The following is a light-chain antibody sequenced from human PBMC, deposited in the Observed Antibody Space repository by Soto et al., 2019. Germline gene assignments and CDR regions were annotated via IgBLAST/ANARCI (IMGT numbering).Light chain of an antibody. CDR2: AAS. Sequence: AILMTQSASSLSASTGDRVKITCRASQGISSYLAWYQQKPGKAPKLLIYAASTLQSGVPSRFSGSGSGTDFTLTISCLQSEDFATYYCQQYYSYPQTFGQGTKVDI. J-gene: IGKJ1*01. CDR3: QQYYSYPQT. V-gene: IGKV1-8*01. CDR1: QGISSY.